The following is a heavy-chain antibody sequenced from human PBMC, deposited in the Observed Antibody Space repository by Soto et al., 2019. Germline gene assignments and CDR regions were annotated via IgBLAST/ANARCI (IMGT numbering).Heavy chain of an antibody. CDR1: GYTFSSYG. V-gene: IGHV1-18*01. J-gene: IGHJ4*02. D-gene: IGHD6-13*01. CDR2: ISAYNGNT. Sequence: ASLKVSCKASGYTFSSYGISWVRQAPGQGLEWMGWISAYNGNTNYAQKLQGRVTMTTDTSTSTAYMEVRSLRSDDTAVYYCARSIAAAVDLDYWGQGTLVTVSS. CDR3: ARSIAAAVDLDY.